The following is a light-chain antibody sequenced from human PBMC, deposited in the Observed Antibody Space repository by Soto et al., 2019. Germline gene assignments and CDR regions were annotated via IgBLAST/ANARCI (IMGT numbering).Light chain of an antibody. CDR1: QSLLHINGYNY. V-gene: IGKV2-28*01. J-gene: IGKJ1*01. Sequence: DIVVSQSPLSLPFPHGEPASISCRSSQSLLHINGYNYLDWYLKKPGQSPRILIYLASNRASGVPGRFSGSGSGTDFTLTISEVQTEDFAVYDCHQRQSWPRTFGQGTKVDIK. CDR3: HQRQSWPRT. CDR2: LAS.